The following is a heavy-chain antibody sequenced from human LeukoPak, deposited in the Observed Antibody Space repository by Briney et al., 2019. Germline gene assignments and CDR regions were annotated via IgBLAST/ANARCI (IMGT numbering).Heavy chain of an antibody. CDR2: IYYSGST. J-gene: IGHJ4*02. Sequence: SETLSLTCTVSGGSISSYYWSWIRQPPGKGLEWIGYIYYSGSTNYNPSLKSRVTISVDTSKNQFSLKLSSVTAADTAVYYCATSTVVITFDYWGQGTLVTVSS. CDR1: GGSISSYY. V-gene: IGHV4-59*01. CDR3: ATSTVVITFDY. D-gene: IGHD4-23*01.